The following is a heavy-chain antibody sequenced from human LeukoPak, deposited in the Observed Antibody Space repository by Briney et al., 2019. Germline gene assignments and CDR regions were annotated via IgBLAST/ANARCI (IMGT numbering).Heavy chain of an antibody. CDR3: AKANVKYCSGGSCFDAFDI. CDR1: GFTFSSYA. Sequence: GGSLRLSCASSGFTFSSYAMSWVRQAPGKGLEWVSTIGGTGVRTYYADSVKGRFTISRDNSKNTLYLQINSLRAEDTAVYYCAKANVKYCSGGSCFDAFDIWGQGTMVTVSS. J-gene: IGHJ3*02. D-gene: IGHD2-15*01. CDR2: IGGTGVRT. V-gene: IGHV3-23*01.